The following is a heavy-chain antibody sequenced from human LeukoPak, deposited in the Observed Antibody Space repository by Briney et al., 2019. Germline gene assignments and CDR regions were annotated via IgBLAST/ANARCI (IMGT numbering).Heavy chain of an antibody. J-gene: IGHJ4*02. Sequence: GGSLRLSCVDSGFTFTNAWMSWVRQAPGKGLEWIGRIKSKTDGETTNYAEPVRGRFTISRDDSKSAVYLQMNSLKIEDTAVHYCTTDLGTYYHGSQRLIPIDYWGQGTLVTVSS. CDR1: GFTFTNAW. CDR3: TTDLGTYYHGSQRLIPIDY. D-gene: IGHD3-10*01. V-gene: IGHV3-15*01. CDR2: IKSKTDGETT.